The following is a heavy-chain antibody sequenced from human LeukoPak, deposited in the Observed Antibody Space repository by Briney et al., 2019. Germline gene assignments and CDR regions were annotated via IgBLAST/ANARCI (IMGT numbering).Heavy chain of an antibody. Sequence: KPGGSLRLSCAASGFTFGDYYMSWIRQTPGKGLEWVSYISTSGTTIHYADSVKGRFTFSRDNAKNSLYLQMNSLRAEDTAVYYCARVRGSYCSDHWGQGILVIVSS. V-gene: IGHV3-11*04. CDR3: ARVRGSYCSDH. J-gene: IGHJ4*02. D-gene: IGHD1-26*01. CDR1: GFTFGDYY. CDR2: ISTSGTTI.